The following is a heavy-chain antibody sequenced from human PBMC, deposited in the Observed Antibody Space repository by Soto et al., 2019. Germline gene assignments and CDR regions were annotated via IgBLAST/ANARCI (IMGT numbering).Heavy chain of an antibody. J-gene: IGHJ2*01. CDR3: ARRPTDLRDFDL. V-gene: IGHV3-33*08. Sequence: QVYLVESGGGVVQPGGSQRLSCVTSGFTFSRYGMHWVRQAPGKGLEWVALTWNDGSNEDYADSVKGRFTISRDNSKNTLYLQMNSLRGEDTAVYYCARRPTDLRDFDLWGRGTLVIVSS. CDR1: GFTFSRYG. CDR2: TWNDGSNE. D-gene: IGHD3-16*01.